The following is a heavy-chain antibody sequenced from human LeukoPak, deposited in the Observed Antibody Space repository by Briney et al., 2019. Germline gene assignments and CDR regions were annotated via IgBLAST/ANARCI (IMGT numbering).Heavy chain of an antibody. J-gene: IGHJ5*02. V-gene: IGHV3-30*01. CDR3: AREPSYYASGSDHYGWSDP. CDR2: ISYDGSNK. CDR1: GFTFSSYA. Sequence: PGGSLRLSCAASGFTFSSYAMHWVRQAPGKGLEWVAVISYDGSNKYYADSVKGRFTISRDNSKNTLYLQMNSLRAEDTAVYYCAREPSYYASGSDHYGWSDPWGQGTLVTVSS. D-gene: IGHD3-10*01.